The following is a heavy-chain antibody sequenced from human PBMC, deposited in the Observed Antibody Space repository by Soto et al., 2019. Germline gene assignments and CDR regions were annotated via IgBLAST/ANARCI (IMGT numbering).Heavy chain of an antibody. CDR3: ARDNEILWFGELSTTPNWFDP. V-gene: IGHV3-48*02. CDR2: ISSSSSTI. Sequence: PWGSLRLSCAGPGFTFSSYNINWVRQAPGKGLEGVSYISSSSSTIYYADSVKGRFTISRDNAKNSLYLQMNSLRDEDTAVYYCARDNEILWFGELSTTPNWFDPWGQGTLVTVSS. J-gene: IGHJ5*02. CDR1: GFTFSSYN. D-gene: IGHD3-10*01.